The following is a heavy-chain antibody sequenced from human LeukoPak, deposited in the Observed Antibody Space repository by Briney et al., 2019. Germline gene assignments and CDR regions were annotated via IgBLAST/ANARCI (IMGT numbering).Heavy chain of an antibody. CDR2: IYNSGST. V-gene: IGHV4-59*01. CDR3: VRDRELTY. Sequence: PSETLSLTCTVSGGSISSSCWSWIRQPPGKGLEWIGYIYNSGSTIYNPSLRSRVTISVDTSKNQFSLKLNSVTAADTAVYYCVRDRELTYWSQGTLVTVSS. J-gene: IGHJ4*02. D-gene: IGHD1-26*01. CDR1: GGSISSSC.